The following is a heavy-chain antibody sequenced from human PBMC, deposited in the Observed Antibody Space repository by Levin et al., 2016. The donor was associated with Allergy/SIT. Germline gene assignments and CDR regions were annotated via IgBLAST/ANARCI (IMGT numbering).Heavy chain of an antibody. CDR3: AKDHQGSTRNYDY. Sequence: GGSLRLSCAASGFTFSNYAMTWVRQAPGKGLEWVSVITASGGETYYADFVKGRFTISRDNSKNTLYLQMSSLRAEDTALYYCAKDHQGSTRNYDYWGQGTLVTVSS. D-gene: IGHD5/OR15-5a*01. CDR2: ITASGGET. J-gene: IGHJ4*02. V-gene: IGHV3-23*01. CDR1: GFTFSNYA.